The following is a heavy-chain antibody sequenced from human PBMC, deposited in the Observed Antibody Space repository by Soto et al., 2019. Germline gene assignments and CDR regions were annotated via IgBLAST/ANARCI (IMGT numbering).Heavy chain of an antibody. D-gene: IGHD6-13*01. Sequence: QVQLVESGGGVVQPGRSLRLSCAASGFTFSSYGMHWVRQAPGKGLEWVAVIWYDGSNKYYADSVKGRFTISRDNSKNTLYLQMNSLRAEDTAVYYCARDISSSGYDPVYGYSSSWYFFYWGQGTLVTVSS. J-gene: IGHJ4*02. CDR1: GFTFSSYG. CDR3: ARDISSSGYDPVYGYSSSWYFFY. CDR2: IWYDGSNK. V-gene: IGHV3-33*01.